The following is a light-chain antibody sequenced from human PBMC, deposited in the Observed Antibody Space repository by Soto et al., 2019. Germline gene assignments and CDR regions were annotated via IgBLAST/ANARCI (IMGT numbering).Light chain of an antibody. CDR2: EVS. CDR1: QSLLHITGETF. CDR3: MQSTQLPPT. V-gene: IGKV2D-29*02. J-gene: IGKJ5*01. Sequence: DVVMTQTPLSLSVAPGQPASISCKSSQSLLHITGETFLFWYLQKPGQSPQLLLYEVSTRVSGVPDRFSGSGSGTDFTLEISRVETDDVGISYCMQSTQLPPTFGQGTRLGIE.